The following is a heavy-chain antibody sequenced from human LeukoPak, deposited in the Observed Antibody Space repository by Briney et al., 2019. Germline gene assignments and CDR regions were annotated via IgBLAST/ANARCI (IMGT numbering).Heavy chain of an antibody. CDR3: ARGGATYYDFCSWAFDI. Sequence: ASVKVSCKASGYTFTSYYMHWVRQAPGQGLEWMGIINPSGGSTSHAQKFQGRVTMTKDTSTSTDNMDLSIMRPKDTAVDYCARGGATYYDFCSWAFDIWGQGTMVTVSS. CDR1: GYTFTSYY. V-gene: IGHV1-46*03. J-gene: IGHJ3*02. CDR2: INPSGGST. D-gene: IGHD3-3*01.